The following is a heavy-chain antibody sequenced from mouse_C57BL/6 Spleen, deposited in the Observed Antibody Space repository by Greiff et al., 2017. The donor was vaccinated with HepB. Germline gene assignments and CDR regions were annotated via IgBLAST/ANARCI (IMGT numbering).Heavy chain of an antibody. CDR1: GYTFTDYY. D-gene: IGHD4-1*01. J-gene: IGHJ2*01. V-gene: IGHV1-26*01. CDR3: ASTNWDDY. Sequence: EVQLQQSGPELVKPGASVKISCKASGYTFTDYYMNWVKQSHGKSLEWIGDINPNNGGTSYNQKFKGKATLTVDKSSSPAYMELRSLTSEDSAVYYCASTNWDDYWGQGTTLTVSS. CDR2: INPNNGGT.